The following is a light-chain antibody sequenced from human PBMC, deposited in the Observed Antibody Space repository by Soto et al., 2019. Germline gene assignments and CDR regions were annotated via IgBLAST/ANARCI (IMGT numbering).Light chain of an antibody. V-gene: IGLV2-14*01. Sequence: QSALTQPASVSGSPGQSITISCTGTSGDVGGYNYVSWYQQHPGKAPKLMIFDVSNRPSGVSNRFSGSKSGNTASLTISGLQPEDEADYCCSSYIWNSLGIFGAGTKLTVL. CDR1: SGDVGGYNY. CDR2: DVS. CDR3: SSYIWNSLGI. J-gene: IGLJ1*01.